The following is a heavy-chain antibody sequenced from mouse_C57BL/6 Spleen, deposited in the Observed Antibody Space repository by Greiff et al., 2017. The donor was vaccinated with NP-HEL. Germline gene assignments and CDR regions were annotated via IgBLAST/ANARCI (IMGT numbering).Heavy chain of an antibody. J-gene: IGHJ2*01. Sequence: EVNVVESEGGLVQPGSSMKLSCTASGFTFSDYYMAWVRQVPEKGLEWVANINYDGSSTYYLDSLKSRFIISRDNAKNILYLQMSSLKSEDTATYYCARANRYFDYWGQGTTLTVSS. V-gene: IGHV5-16*01. CDR1: GFTFSDYY. D-gene: IGHD4-1*01. CDR3: ARANRYFDY. CDR2: INYDGSST.